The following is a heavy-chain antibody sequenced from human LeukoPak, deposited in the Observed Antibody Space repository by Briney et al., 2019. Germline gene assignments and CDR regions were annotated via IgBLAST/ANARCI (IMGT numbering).Heavy chain of an antibody. J-gene: IGHJ4*02. CDR1: GFTFSSYS. Sequence: GGSLRLSCAASGFTFSSYSMNWVRQAPGKGLEWVSSISSSSSYIYYADSVKGRFTISRDNAKNSLYLQMNSLRAEDTAVYYCAKDLGLSGYYVDYWGQGTLVTVSS. CDR2: ISSSSSYI. V-gene: IGHV3-21*01. CDR3: AKDLGLSGYYVDY. D-gene: IGHD3-3*01.